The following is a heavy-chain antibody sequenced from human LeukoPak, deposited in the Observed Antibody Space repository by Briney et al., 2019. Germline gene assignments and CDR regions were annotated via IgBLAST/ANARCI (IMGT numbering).Heavy chain of an antibody. V-gene: IGHV4-61*01. CDR3: ARDFTPSPGVSRRAFDI. J-gene: IGHJ3*02. CDR1: GGSVSSSSYY. D-gene: IGHD1-14*01. Sequence: SETLSLTCTVSGGSVSSSSYYWSWIRQPPGTGLEWIGYIYYSGSTTDNPPLKSRVTISLDTSKNQFSLKLNSVTAADTAMYYCARDFTPSPGVSRRAFDIWGQGTMVTVSS. CDR2: IYYSGST.